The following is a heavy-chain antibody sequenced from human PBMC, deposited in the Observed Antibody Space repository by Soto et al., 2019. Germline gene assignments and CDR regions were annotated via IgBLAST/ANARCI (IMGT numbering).Heavy chain of an antibody. J-gene: IGHJ6*03. CDR2: ISSSSRYI. V-gene: IGHV3-21*01. D-gene: IGHD4-17*01. CDR1: GFTFSSYS. Sequence: PGGSLRLSCAASGFTFSSYSMNWVCQAPGQGLEWVSSISSSSRYIYYADSVNGRFTISRDNAKNSLYLQMNSLRAEDTAVYYFASDLRGDYEDPYYYYYLDVWGKGTTVIVSS. CDR3: ASDLRGDYEDPYYYYYLDV.